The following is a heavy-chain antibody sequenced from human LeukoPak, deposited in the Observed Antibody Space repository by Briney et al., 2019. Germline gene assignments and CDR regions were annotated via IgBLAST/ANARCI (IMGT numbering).Heavy chain of an antibody. J-gene: IGHJ4*02. CDR2: ISSGGNTV. D-gene: IGHD5-18*01. Sequence: GGSLRLSCATSGFTFSNFYVNWIRQAPGKGLEWISYISSGGNTVYYADSVRGRFTISRDNAKNSVSLQMNSLLLEDTALYYCARDESGHSYGLGYWGQGALVTVSS. CDR3: ARDESGHSYGLGY. CDR1: GFTFSNFY. V-gene: IGHV3-11*01.